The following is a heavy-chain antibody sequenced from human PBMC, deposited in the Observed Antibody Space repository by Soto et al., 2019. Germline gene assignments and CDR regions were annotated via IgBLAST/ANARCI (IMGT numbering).Heavy chain of an antibody. J-gene: IGHJ4*02. CDR3: ARDHAEN. CDR1: GFTFSNYA. V-gene: IGHV3-33*01. CDR2: IWYDGTNK. Sequence: QVQLVESGGGVVQPGRSLRLSCAASGFTFSNYAMHWVRQAPGKGLEWVAIIWYDGTNKFYADSVKGRFTISRDNSKNTLYLQMNSLRAEDTAVYYCARDHAENWGQGTLVTVSS.